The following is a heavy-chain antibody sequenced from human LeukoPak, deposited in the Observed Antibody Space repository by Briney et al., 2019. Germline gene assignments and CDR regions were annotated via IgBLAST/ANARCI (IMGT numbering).Heavy chain of an antibody. V-gene: IGHV4-30-4*08. J-gene: IGHJ4*02. D-gene: IGHD3-10*01. Sequence: SQTLSLTCTVSGGSISSGGYYWSWIRQHPGKGLEWIGYIYYSGSTYYNPSLKSRVTISVDTSKNQFSLKLSSVTAADTAVYYCARRPARGVIMESYYFDYWGQGTLVTVSS. CDR1: GGSISSGGYY. CDR2: IYYSGST. CDR3: ARRPARGVIMESYYFDY.